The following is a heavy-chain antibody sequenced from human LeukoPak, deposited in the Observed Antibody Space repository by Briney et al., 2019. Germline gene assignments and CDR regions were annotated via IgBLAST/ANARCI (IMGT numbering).Heavy chain of an antibody. D-gene: IGHD5-12*01. J-gene: IGHJ5*02. V-gene: IGHV2-70*11. Sequence: SGPTLVNPTQTLTLTCTFSGFSLSTSGMCVSWIRQPPGKALEWLARIDWDDDKYYSTSLKTRLTISKDTSKNQVVLTMTNMDPVDTATYYCAWIRVDIVATDEGWFDPWGQGTLVTVSS. CDR2: IDWDDDK. CDR3: AWIRVDIVATDEGWFDP. CDR1: GFSLSTSGMC.